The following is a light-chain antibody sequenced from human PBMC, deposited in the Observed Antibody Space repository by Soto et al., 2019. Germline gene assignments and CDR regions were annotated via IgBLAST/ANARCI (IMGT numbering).Light chain of an antibody. Sequence: EIVLTQSPGTLSLSPGERATLSCMASQTLTTRFLAWYQQKPGQAPRLLIYGASSRATGIPDRFSGSGSGTEYTLPIIRLEPADFAVYSCQQYAVLPYTFGQGTNLEIK. CDR1: QTLTTRF. J-gene: IGKJ2*01. V-gene: IGKV3-20*01. CDR3: QQYAVLPYT. CDR2: GAS.